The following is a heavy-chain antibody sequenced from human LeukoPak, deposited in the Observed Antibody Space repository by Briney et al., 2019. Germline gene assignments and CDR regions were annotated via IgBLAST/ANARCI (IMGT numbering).Heavy chain of an antibody. J-gene: IGHJ6*02. Sequence: PGGSLRLSCAASGFTFSSYWMSWVRQAPGKGLEWVANIKQDGSEKYYVDSVKGRFTIPRDNAKNSLYLQMNSLRAEDTAVYYCARTDGGALGPNYYGMDVWGQGTTVTVSS. D-gene: IGHD7-27*01. CDR1: GFTFSSYW. CDR2: IKQDGSEK. V-gene: IGHV3-7*01. CDR3: ARTDGGALGPNYYGMDV.